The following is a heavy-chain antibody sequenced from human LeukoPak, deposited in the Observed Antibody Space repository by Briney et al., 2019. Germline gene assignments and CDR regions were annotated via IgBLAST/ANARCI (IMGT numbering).Heavy chain of an antibody. CDR2: ISGSGGST. Sequence: PGGSLRLSCAASGFTFSIYPMSWVRQAPGKGLEWVSTISGSGGSTYYADSVKGRFTISRDNSKNTLYLQMNSLRAEDTAVYYCVGYDYVWGSYPYYFDYWGQGTLVTVSS. D-gene: IGHD3-16*01. V-gene: IGHV3-23*01. J-gene: IGHJ4*02. CDR1: GFTFSIYP. CDR3: VGYDYVWGSYPYYFDY.